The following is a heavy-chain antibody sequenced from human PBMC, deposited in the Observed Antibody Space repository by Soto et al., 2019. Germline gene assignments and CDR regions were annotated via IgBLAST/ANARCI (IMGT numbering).Heavy chain of an antibody. V-gene: IGHV3-9*01. J-gene: IGHJ4*02. Sequence: GGSLRLSCAASGFTFDDYAMHWVRQAPGKGLEWVSGISWNSGSIGYADSVKGRFTISRDNAKNSLYLQMNSLRAEDTALYYCAKSASDILTGYRWGEVDYWGQGTLVTVSS. CDR1: GFTFDDYA. CDR2: ISWNSGSI. CDR3: AKSASDILTGYRWGEVDY. D-gene: IGHD3-9*01.